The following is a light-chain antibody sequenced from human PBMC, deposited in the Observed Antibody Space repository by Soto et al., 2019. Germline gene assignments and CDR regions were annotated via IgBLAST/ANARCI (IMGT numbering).Light chain of an antibody. Sequence: DIVMTQSPLSLPVTPGEPASISCRSSQSLLHSNGYNFLDWYLQKPGQSPQLLIYLGSNRASGVPDRFSGSGSGTDLTLRISTVEAEDVGICCCLQALQTPYTFGQGTKLEIK. CDR3: LQALQTPYT. CDR2: LGS. CDR1: QSLLHSNGYNF. J-gene: IGKJ2*01. V-gene: IGKV2-28*01.